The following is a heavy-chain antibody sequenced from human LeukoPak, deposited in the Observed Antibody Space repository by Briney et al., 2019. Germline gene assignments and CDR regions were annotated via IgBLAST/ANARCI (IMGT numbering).Heavy chain of an antibody. Sequence: GASVKVSCKASGYTFTSYDINWVRQATGQGLEWMGWISADNGNANFAQKLQGRVTMTTDTSTSTAYMELRSLRSDDTAVYYCARTSHYVDIAATIPYGIYYFDYWGQGTLVTVSS. CDR2: ISADNGNA. CDR1: GYTFTSYD. V-gene: IGHV1-18*01. D-gene: IGHD5-12*01. J-gene: IGHJ4*02. CDR3: ARTSHYVDIAATIPYGIYYFDY.